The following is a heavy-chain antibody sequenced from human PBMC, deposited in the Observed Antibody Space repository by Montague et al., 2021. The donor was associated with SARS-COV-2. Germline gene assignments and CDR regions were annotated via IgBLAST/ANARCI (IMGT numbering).Heavy chain of an antibody. D-gene: IGHD5-12*01. CDR3: AKGQKIQWLVFNSAPDWFDP. CDR1: GFTFDDSA. J-gene: IGHJ5*02. CDR2: ISWNSGSI. V-gene: IGHV3-9*01. Sequence: SLRLSCAASGFTFDDSAMHWVRQAPGKGLEWVSGISWNSGSIGYADSVKGRFTISRDNAKNSLYLQMNSLRAEDTALYHCAKGQKIQWLVFNSAPDWFDPWGQGTLVTVSS.